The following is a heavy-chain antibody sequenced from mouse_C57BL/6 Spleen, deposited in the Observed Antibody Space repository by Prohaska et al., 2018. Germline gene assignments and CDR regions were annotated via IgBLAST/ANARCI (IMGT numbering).Heavy chain of an antibody. V-gene: IGHV1-50*01. J-gene: IGHJ4*01. CDR3: ARGPYYCNHLYYAMDY. CDR1: GYTFTSYW. D-gene: IGHD2-1*01. Sequence: QVQLQQPGAELVKPGASVKLSCTASGYTFTSYWMQWVQQRPGQGLEWIGEIDPSDSYTNYNQKFKGKATLTVDTSSSTAYMQLSSLTSEDSAVYYCARGPYYCNHLYYAMDYWGQGTSVTVSS. CDR2: IDPSDSYT.